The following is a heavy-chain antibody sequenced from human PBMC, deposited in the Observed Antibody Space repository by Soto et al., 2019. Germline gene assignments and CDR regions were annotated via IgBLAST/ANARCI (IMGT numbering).Heavy chain of an antibody. D-gene: IGHD2-21*01. J-gene: IGHJ4*02. CDR2: INSDGSTT. CDR1: GFTFSSYW. V-gene: IGHV3-74*01. Sequence: EVQLVESGGGLVQPGGSLRLSCAASGFTFSSYWMHWVHQAPGKGLVWVSRINSDGSTTNYADSVKGRFTISRDNAKNTLFLQMNSLRAEDTAVYYCARGGGVSTLQDSWGQGTLVTVSS. CDR3: ARGGGVSTLQDS.